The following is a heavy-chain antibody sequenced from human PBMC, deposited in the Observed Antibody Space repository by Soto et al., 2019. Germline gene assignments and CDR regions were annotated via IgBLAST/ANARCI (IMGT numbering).Heavy chain of an antibody. V-gene: IGHV4-61*01. CDR1: GGSVSNKTYY. CDR2: VYYSGTT. D-gene: IGHD4-17*01. J-gene: IGHJ4*02. Sequence: SETLSLTCSVSGGSVSNKTYYWSWIRQPPGKRLEWIGYVYYSGTTNYNPSLKSRVTISVDLSKNQFSLRLSSVTTADTALFYCARTTAVPNTLRSRYFFDYWGQGTLVTVSS. CDR3: ARTTAVPNTLRSRYFFDY.